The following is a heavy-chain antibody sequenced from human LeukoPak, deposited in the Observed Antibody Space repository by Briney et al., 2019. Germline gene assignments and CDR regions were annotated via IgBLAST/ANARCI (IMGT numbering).Heavy chain of an antibody. V-gene: IGHV3-23*01. Sequence: GGSLRLSCAASGFTFRSYAMSWVRQAPGKGLEWVSGISGSGGSPYHADSVKGRFTISRDNSKNTLLLQMNSLRAEDTAVYYCVRERYCSGTSCFGLGYWGQGTLVTVSS. CDR2: ISGSGGSP. CDR3: VRERYCSGTSCFGLGY. J-gene: IGHJ4*02. CDR1: GFTFRSYA. D-gene: IGHD2-2*01.